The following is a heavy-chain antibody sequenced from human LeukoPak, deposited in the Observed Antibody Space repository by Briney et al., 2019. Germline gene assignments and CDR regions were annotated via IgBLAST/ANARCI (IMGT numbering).Heavy chain of an antibody. CDR3: ARHGSYRDGYNLNFGY. CDR2: IYYSGST. CDR1: GGSISSYY. V-gene: IGHV4-59*08. D-gene: IGHD5-24*01. J-gene: IGHJ4*02. Sequence: SETLSLTCTVSGGSISSYYWSWIRQPPGKGLEWIGYIYYSGSTNYNPSLKSRVTISVDTSKNQFSLKLSSVTAADTAVYYCARHGSYRDGYNLNFGYWGQGTLVTVSS.